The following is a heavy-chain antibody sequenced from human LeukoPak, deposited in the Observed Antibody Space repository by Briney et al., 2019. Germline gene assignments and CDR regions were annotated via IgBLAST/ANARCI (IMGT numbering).Heavy chain of an antibody. J-gene: IGHJ5*02. CDR1: GFTFRSYA. Sequence: PGGSLRLSCAASGFTFRSYAMSWVRQAPGRGVEWVSAISGSGGSTYYADSVKGRFTISRDNSKNTLYLQMNSLRAEDTAVYYCAKPGIAAAGLNWFDPWGQGTLVTVSS. CDR2: ISGSGGST. V-gene: IGHV3-23*01. CDR3: AKPGIAAAGLNWFDP. D-gene: IGHD6-13*01.